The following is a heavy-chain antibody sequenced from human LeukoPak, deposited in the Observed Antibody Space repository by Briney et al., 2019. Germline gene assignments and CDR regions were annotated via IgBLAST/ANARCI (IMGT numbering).Heavy chain of an antibody. CDR3: AARGASSSSLRPLDF. CDR2: MNPNSGNT. V-gene: IGHV1-8*01. J-gene: IGHJ4*02. D-gene: IGHD6-6*01. CDR1: GYTFTTYD. Sequence: GASVKVSCKASGYTFTTYDINWVRQAPGQGPEWMGWMNPNSGNTGYAQKFQGRVTMTRNTSISTAYMELSSLRSENTAVYYCAARGASSSSLRPLDFWGQGTLVTVSS.